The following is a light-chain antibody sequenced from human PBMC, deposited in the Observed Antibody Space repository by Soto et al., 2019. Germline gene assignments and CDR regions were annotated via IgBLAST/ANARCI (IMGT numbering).Light chain of an antibody. V-gene: IGKV1-5*03. Sequence: DIQMTQSPSTRSASVVGVVTGSFRASQSVNRWLAWYQQKPGKAPKLLIYETSSLESGVPSRFGGSGSGTEFTLTISSLQPDDFATYYCQQAKTFPPTFGRGTRLEIK. J-gene: IGKJ5*01. CDR3: QQAKTFPPT. CDR2: ETS. CDR1: QSVNRW.